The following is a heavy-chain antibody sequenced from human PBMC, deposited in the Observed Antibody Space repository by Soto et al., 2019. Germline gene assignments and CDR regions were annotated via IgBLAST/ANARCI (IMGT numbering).Heavy chain of an antibody. Sequence: SCAASGFTFSSYAMHWVRQAPGKGLEWVAVISYDGSNKYYADSVKGRFTISRDNSKNTLYLQMNSLGAEDTAVYYCARLGAYYQSLDPWGPGTLVTVSS. V-gene: IGHV3-30-3*01. D-gene: IGHD2-21*01. CDR1: GFTFSSYA. J-gene: IGHJ5*02. CDR3: ARLGAYYQSLDP. CDR2: ISYDGSNK.